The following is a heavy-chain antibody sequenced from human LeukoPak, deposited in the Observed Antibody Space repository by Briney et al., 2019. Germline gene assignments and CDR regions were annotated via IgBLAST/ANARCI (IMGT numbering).Heavy chain of an antibody. Sequence: GTLSLTCAVSGGSISSSNWWSWVRQPPGKGLEWGSYISSSSSTIYYADSVKGRFTISRDNAKNSLYLQMNSLRAEDTAVYYCARDLGLRMDYWGQGTLVTVSS. V-gene: IGHV3-48*01. J-gene: IGHJ4*02. CDR3: ARDLGLRMDY. CDR2: ISSSSSTI. CDR1: GGSISSSN. D-gene: IGHD4-17*01.